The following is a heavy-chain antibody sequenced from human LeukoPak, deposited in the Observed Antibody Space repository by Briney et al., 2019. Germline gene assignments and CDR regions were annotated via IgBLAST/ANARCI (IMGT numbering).Heavy chain of an antibody. CDR3: AGSKVEMATIWDY. Sequence: SETLSLTCTVSGGSISRYYWSWIRQPPGKGLEWIGYIFYSGSTNYNPSLRSRVTISIDTSKTLFSQKVSSVTAADTAVYYCAGSKVEMATIWDYWGQGTLVTVSS. CDR1: GGSISRYY. V-gene: IGHV4-59*01. CDR2: IFYSGST. J-gene: IGHJ4*02. D-gene: IGHD5-24*01.